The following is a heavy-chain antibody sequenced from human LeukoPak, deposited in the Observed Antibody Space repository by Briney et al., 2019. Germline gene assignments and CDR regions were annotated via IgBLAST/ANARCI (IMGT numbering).Heavy chain of an antibody. D-gene: IGHD1-26*01. CDR3: MIVVGSDY. J-gene: IGHJ4*02. Sequence: GGSLRLSCAASGFTFSSYAMHWVRQAPGRGLEWVAVISYDGSNKYYADSVKGRFTISRDNSKNTLYLQMNSLRAEDTAVYYCMIVVGSDYWGQGTLVTVSS. CDR2: ISYDGSNK. CDR1: GFTFSSYA. V-gene: IGHV3-30-3*01.